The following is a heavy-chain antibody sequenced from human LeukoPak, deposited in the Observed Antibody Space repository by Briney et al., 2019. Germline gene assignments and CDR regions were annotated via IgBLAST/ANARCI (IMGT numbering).Heavy chain of an antibody. V-gene: IGHV3-30-3*01. J-gene: IGHJ4*02. CDR3: ARETLPYYDSSGYDY. CDR2: ISYDGSNK. Sequence: GSLRLSCAASGFTFSSYAMHWVRQAPGKGLEWVAVISYDGSNKYYADSVKGRFTISRDDSKNTLYLQMNSLRAEDTAVYYCARETLPYYDSSGYDYWGQGTLVTVSS. CDR1: GFTFSSYA. D-gene: IGHD3-22*01.